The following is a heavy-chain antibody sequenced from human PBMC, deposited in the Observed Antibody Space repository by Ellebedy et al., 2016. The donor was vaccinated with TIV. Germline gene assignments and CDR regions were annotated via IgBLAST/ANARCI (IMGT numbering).Heavy chain of an antibody. Sequence: GESLKISXKVSGYSFSSYWIGWVRQMPGKGLEWMGIIYPGDSDTRYSPSFEGQVTISADKPISTAYLQWSSLKASDTAMYYCARLWSYCISSSCYSDYWGQGTLVTVSS. CDR1: GYSFSSYW. CDR3: ARLWSYCISSSCYSDY. V-gene: IGHV5-51*04. J-gene: IGHJ4*02. D-gene: IGHD2-15*01. CDR2: IYPGDSDT.